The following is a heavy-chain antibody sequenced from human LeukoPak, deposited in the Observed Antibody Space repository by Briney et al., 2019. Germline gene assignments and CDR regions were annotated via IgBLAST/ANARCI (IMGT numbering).Heavy chain of an antibody. D-gene: IGHD3-10*01. CDR3: ARRLYYYCSGSYYNGAALYYFDY. V-gene: IGHV5-51*01. CDR1: GYSFTSYW. CDR2: IYPGDSDT. J-gene: IGHJ4*02. Sequence: GESLKISCKGSGYSFTSYWIGWVRQMPGKGLEWMGIIYPGDSDTRYSPSFQGQVTISADKSISTAYLQWSSLKASDTAMYYCARRLYYYCSGSYYNGAALYYFDYWGQGTLVTVS.